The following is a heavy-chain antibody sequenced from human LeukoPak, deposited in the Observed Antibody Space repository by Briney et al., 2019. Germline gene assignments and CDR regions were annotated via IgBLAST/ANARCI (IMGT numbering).Heavy chain of an antibody. D-gene: IGHD5-24*01. CDR2: IIPIFGTA. Sequence: GSSVKVSCKASGGTFSSYAISWVRQAPGQGLEWMGGIIPIFGTANYAQKFQGRVTITTDESTSTAYMELSSLRSEDTAVYYCARSGEMATITPQYYFDYRGQGTLVTVSS. CDR1: GGTFSSYA. CDR3: ARSGEMATITPQYYFDY. V-gene: IGHV1-69*05. J-gene: IGHJ4*02.